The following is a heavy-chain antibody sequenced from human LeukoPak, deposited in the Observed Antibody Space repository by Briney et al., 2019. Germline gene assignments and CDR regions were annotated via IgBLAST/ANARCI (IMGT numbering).Heavy chain of an antibody. CDR3: AKGDDFWSGYYKDYYYYYGMDV. V-gene: IGHV3-23*01. D-gene: IGHD3-3*01. Sequence: GGSLRLSCAASGFTFSSYAMSWVRQAPGKGLEWVAAISGSGGSTYYVDSVKGRFTISRDNSKNTLYLQMNSLRAEDTAVYYRAKGDDFWSGYYKDYYYYYGMDVWGQGTTVTVSS. J-gene: IGHJ6*02. CDR1: GFTFSSYA. CDR2: ISGSGGST.